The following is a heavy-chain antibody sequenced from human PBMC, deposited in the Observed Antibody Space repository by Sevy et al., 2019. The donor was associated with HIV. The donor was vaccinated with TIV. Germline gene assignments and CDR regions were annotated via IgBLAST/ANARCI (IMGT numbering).Heavy chain of an antibody. CDR2: IYTSGST. D-gene: IGHD3-3*01. V-gene: IGHV4-4*07. CDR1: GGSISSYY. CDR3: ARDRWKLFDFYYGMDV. Sequence: SETLSLTCTVSGGSISSYYWSWIRQPAGKGLEWIGRIYTSGSTNYNPSLKSRVTMSVDTSKNQFSRKLNSVTAADTAVYYCARDRWKLFDFYYGMDVWGQGTTVTVSS. J-gene: IGHJ6*02.